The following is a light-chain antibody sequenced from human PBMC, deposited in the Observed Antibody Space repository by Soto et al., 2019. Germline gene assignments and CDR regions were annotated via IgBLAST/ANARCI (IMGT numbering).Light chain of an antibody. V-gene: IGLV2-14*01. Sequence: QSVLTQPASVSGSPGQSITISCTGTSSDVGGYNYVSWYQQHPGKAPKLMIYEVSNRPSGVSNRFSGSKSGNTASLTISGLQDEDEDDYYCSSYTSSSTPVFGTGTRSPS. CDR2: EVS. CDR1: SSDVGGYNY. CDR3: SSYTSSSTPV. J-gene: IGLJ1*01.